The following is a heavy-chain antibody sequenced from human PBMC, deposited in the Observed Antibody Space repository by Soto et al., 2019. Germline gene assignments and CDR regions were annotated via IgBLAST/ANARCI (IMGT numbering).Heavy chain of an antibody. J-gene: IGHJ3*02. CDR3: ARPRIVVVTATLREDDAFDI. CDR2: IIPIFGTA. V-gene: IGHV1-69*13. Sequence: SVKVSCKASGGTFSSYAISWVRQAPGQGREGMGGIIPIFGTANYAQKFQGRVTITADESTSTAYMELSGLRSEETAGYYCARPRIVVVTATLREDDAFDIWGQGTMVTVSS. D-gene: IGHD2-21*02. CDR1: GGTFSSYA.